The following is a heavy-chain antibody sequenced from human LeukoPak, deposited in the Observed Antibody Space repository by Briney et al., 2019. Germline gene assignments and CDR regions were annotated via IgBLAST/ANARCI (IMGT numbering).Heavy chain of an antibody. V-gene: IGHV4-39*07. CDR2: IYYSGST. J-gene: IGHJ4*02. Sequence: SETLSLTCTVSGGSISSSSYYWGWIRQPPGKGLEWIGSIYYSGSTYYNPSLKSRVTISVDTSKNQFSLKLSSVTAADTAVYYCARDLSQHYDYVRGSYRYGPFDYWGQGTLVTVSS. CDR1: GGSISSSSYY. CDR3: ARDLSQHYDYVRGSYRYGPFDY. D-gene: IGHD3-16*02.